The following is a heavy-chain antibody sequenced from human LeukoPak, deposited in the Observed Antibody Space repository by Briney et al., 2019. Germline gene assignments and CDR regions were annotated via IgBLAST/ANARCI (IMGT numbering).Heavy chain of an antibody. V-gene: IGHV4-4*07. Sequence: PSETLSLTCTVSGGSISSYYWSWIRQPAGKGLEWVGRIYTSGSTNYNPSLKSRVTMSVDTSKNQFSLKLSSVTAADTAVYYCARDLTYDILTGYYRDYWGQGTLVTVSS. D-gene: IGHD3-9*01. CDR1: GGSISSYY. J-gene: IGHJ4*02. CDR2: IYTSGST. CDR3: ARDLTYDILTGYYRDY.